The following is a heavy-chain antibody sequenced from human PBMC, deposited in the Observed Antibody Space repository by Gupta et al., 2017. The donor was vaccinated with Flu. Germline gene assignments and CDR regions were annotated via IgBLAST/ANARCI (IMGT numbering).Heavy chain of an antibody. V-gene: IGHV1-69*02. D-gene: IGHD6-13*01. Sequence: QVQLVQSGAEVKKPGSSVKVSCKASGGTFSSYTISWVRQAPGQGLEWMGRMIPILGIANYAQKFQGRVTITADKSTSTAYMELSSLRSEDTAVYYCGTAAGPDGFGGMDVWGQGTTVTVSS. CDR2: MIPILGIA. CDR1: GGTFSSYT. J-gene: IGHJ6*02. CDR3: GTAAGPDGFGGMDV.